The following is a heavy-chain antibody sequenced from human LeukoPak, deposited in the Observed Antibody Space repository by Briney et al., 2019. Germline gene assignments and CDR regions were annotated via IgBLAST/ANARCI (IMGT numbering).Heavy chain of an antibody. D-gene: IGHD5-18*01. CDR3: ARVSIQLWSQEIMDYFDY. V-gene: IGHV3-53*01. CDR2: IYSGCST. CDR1: GFTVSSNY. J-gene: IGHJ4*02. Sequence: GGSLRLSCAASGFTVSSNYMSWVRQAPGKGLEWVSVIYSGCSTYYADSVKGRFTISRDNSKNTLYLQMNSLRAEDTAVYYCARVSIQLWSQEIMDYFDYWGQGTLVTVSS.